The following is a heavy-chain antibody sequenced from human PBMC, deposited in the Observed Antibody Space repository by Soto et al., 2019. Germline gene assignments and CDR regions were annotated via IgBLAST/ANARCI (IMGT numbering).Heavy chain of an antibody. CDR1: GFTFSSYA. D-gene: IGHD3-3*01. Sequence: EVQLLESGGGLVQPGGSLRLSCAASGFTFSSYAMSWVRQAPGKGLEWVSAISGSGGSTYYADSVKGRFTISRDNSKKTLYLQITGLRAEETAVYYCAKDYGVTIFGVVRYSEFDYWGQGTLVTVSS. CDR3: AKDYGVTIFGVVRYSEFDY. V-gene: IGHV3-23*01. CDR2: ISGSGGST. J-gene: IGHJ4*02.